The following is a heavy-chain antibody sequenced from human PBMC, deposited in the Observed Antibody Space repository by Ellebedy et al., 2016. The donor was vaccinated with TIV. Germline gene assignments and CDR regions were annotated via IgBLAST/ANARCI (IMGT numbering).Heavy chain of an antibody. CDR1: GFTFDDYA. Sequence: GESLKISCAASGFTFDDYAMHWVRQAPGKGLEWVSAISGSGGSTYYADSVKGRFTISRDNSKNTLYLQMNSLRAEDTAVYYCAKKDLSAFDYWGQGTLVTVSS. J-gene: IGHJ4*02. CDR3: AKKDLSAFDY. D-gene: IGHD3-16*02. V-gene: IGHV3-23*01. CDR2: ISGSGGST.